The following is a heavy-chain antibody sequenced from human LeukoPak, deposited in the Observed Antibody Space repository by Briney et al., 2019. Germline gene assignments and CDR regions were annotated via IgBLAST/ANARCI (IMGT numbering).Heavy chain of an antibody. Sequence: ASLKVSCKASGYTFTGYYMHWVRQAPGQGLEWMGWINPNSVGTNYAQKFQGRVTMTRDTSISTAYMELSRLRSDDTAVYYCARDGIAAAGTRNWFDPWGQGTLVTVSS. CDR2: INPNSVGT. V-gene: IGHV1-2*02. CDR3: ARDGIAAAGTRNWFDP. CDR1: GYTFTGYY. D-gene: IGHD6-13*01. J-gene: IGHJ5*02.